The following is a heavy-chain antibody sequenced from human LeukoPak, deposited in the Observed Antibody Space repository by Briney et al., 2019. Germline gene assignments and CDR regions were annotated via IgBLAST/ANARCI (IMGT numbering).Heavy chain of an antibody. Sequence: GGSLRLSCAASGFTFSGNYMSWVRQAPGKGLEWVSFINRDDSTYYADSVKGRFTISRDRSKNTLDLQMNSLRTEDAAVYYSAADDVAVTPHWGQGTLVTVSS. CDR2: INRDDST. V-gene: IGHV3-66*01. D-gene: IGHD2-21*02. CDR3: AADDVAVTPH. CDR1: GFTFSGNY. J-gene: IGHJ4*02.